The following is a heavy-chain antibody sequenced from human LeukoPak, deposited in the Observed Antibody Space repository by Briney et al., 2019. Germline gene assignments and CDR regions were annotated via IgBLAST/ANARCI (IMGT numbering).Heavy chain of an antibody. CDR2: IYYSGRT. CDR1: GFTFSNYN. J-gene: IGHJ6*03. CDR3: ARLGIAAAGTNYYYMDV. D-gene: IGHD6-13*01. V-gene: IGHV4-59*05. Sequence: GSLRLSCAASGFTFSNYNMNWIRQPPGKGLEWIGSIYYSGRTYYNPSLKSRVTISVDTSKNQFSLKLSSVTAADTAVYYCARLGIAAAGTNYYYMDVWGKGTTVTISS.